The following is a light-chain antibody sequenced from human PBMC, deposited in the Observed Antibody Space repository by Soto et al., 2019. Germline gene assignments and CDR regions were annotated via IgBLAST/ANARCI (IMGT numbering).Light chain of an antibody. V-gene: IGLV3-1*01. CDR2: QDT. CDR3: QAWDSSTGVV. CDR1: KLGDKY. J-gene: IGLJ2*01. Sequence: SYELTQPPSVSVSPGQTANITCSGDKLGDKYAFWYQQKPGQSPVLVIYQDTKRPSGIPERVSGSNSGNTATLTISGTQAMDEADYYCQAWDSSTGVVFGGGTKVTVL.